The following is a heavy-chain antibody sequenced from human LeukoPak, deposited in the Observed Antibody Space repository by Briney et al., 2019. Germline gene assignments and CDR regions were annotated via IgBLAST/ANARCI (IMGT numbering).Heavy chain of an antibody. CDR1: GGSISSSSYY. D-gene: IGHD3-10*01. CDR2: IYYSGST. Sequence: SETLSLTCTVSGGSISSSSYYWGWIRQPPGKGLEWIGSIYYSGSTYYNPSLKSRVTISVDTSKNQFSLKLSSVTAADTAVYYCARTHMVRGVIVTNWFDPWGQGTLVTVSS. J-gene: IGHJ5*02. CDR3: ARTHMVRGVIVTNWFDP. V-gene: IGHV4-39*07.